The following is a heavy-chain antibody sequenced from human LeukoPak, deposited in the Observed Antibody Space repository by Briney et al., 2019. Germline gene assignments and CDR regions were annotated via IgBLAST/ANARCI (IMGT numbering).Heavy chain of an antibody. J-gene: IGHJ4*02. Sequence: PGGSLRLSCAASGFTFSNYEMNWVRQAPGKGLEWVSYISSSGTTIYYADSVKGRFTISRDNAKNSLSLQRNSLKVEDTAVYYCARDHNGPYTFDYWGQGTLVTVSS. D-gene: IGHD2-2*02. V-gene: IGHV3-48*03. CDR2: ISSSGTTI. CDR3: ARDHNGPYTFDY. CDR1: GFTFSNYE.